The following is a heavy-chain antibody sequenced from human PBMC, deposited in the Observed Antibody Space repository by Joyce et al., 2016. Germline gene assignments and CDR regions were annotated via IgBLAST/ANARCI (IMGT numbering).Heavy chain of an antibody. V-gene: IGHV5-10-1*03. CDR2: VDPSDSDS. CDR1: AYNFTNYW. CDR3: ARLRHCSGGSCFNDFDF. D-gene: IGHD2-15*01. J-gene: IGHJ4*02. Sequence: EVQLVQSGAEVKKPGESLRISCQGSAYNFTNYWITWVRQLPGKGLEWVGRVDPSDSDSDYGPSFQGHVTVSADKSISTAYLQWSSLKASDSAVYYCARLRHCSGGSCFNDFDFWGQGTLVTVSS.